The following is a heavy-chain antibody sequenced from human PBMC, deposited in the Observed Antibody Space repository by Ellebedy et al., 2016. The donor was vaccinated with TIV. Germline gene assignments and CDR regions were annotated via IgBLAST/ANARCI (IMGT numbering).Heavy chain of an antibody. CDR1: GGTFSSSG. CDR3: ARVTRSGTVTTNY. D-gene: IGHD4-17*01. V-gene: IGHV1-69*05. Sequence: AASVKVSCKASGGTFSSSGISWVRQAPGQGLEWMGGIIPIFGTAHYAQKLQGRVTMTTDTSTSTAYMELRSLRSDDTAVYYCARVTRSGTVTTNYWGQGTLVTVSS. CDR2: IIPIFGTA. J-gene: IGHJ4*02.